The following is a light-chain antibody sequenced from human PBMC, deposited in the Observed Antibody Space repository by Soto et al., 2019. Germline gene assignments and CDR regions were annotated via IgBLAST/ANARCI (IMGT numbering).Light chain of an antibody. CDR1: SSNIGSNT. J-gene: IGLJ3*02. Sequence: QPVLTQPPSASGTPGQRVTISCSGGSSNIGSNTVSWYQQLPGTAPKSLIYSDNQRPSGVPDRISGSRSGTSASLAISGLQSEDEAEFYCAAWDDSLRGRVFGGGTKLTVL. CDR2: SDN. CDR3: AAWDDSLRGRV. V-gene: IGLV1-44*01.